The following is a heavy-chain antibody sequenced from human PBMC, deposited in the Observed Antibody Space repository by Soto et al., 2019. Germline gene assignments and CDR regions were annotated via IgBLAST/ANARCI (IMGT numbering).Heavy chain of an antibody. J-gene: IGHJ5*02. CDR3: AKVGVLRTNFRWFDL. CDR1: GFAFQTYT. Sequence: GSLRLSCAASGFAFQTYTMEWLRQPPGKGLEWVSSITISGNYIYYADSVKGRFTISRDNGRNSVYHQMNSLRAEDTAVYYCAKVGVLRTNFRWFDLWGQGTLVTVSS. V-gene: IGHV3-21*01. D-gene: IGHD2-8*01. CDR2: ITISGNYI.